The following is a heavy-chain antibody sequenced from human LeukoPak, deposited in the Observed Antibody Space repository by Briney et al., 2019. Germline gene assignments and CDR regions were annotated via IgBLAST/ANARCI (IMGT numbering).Heavy chain of an antibody. CDR3: ARTYYDFWSGYPTNMDD. D-gene: IGHD3-3*01. V-gene: IGHV3-11*04. CDR2: ISSSGSTI. Sequence: PGGSLRLSCAASGFTFSDYYMSWIRQAPGKGLEWVSYISSSGSTIYYADSVKGRFTISRDNAKNSLYLQMNSLRAEDTAVYYCARTYYDFWSGYPTNMDDWGKGTTVTVSS. J-gene: IGHJ6*03. CDR1: GFTFSDYY.